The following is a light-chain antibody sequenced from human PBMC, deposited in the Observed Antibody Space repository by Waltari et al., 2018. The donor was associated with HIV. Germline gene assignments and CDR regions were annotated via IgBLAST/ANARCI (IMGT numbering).Light chain of an antibody. CDR2: GAT. J-gene: IGKJ2*03. CDR1: QSITQNY. Sequence: EIVLTQSPGTLSLSPGERATLSCRASQSITQNYLAWYQQKPGQAPRLVIYGATKRATCIPDRFSGSGSGTEFILTISRLEPEDFAVYHCQHYVASPYSFGQGTKLEIK. CDR3: QHYVASPYS. V-gene: IGKV3-20*01.